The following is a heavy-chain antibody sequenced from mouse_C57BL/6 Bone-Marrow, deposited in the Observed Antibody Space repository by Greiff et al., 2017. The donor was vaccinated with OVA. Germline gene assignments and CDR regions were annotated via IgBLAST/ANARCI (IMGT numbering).Heavy chain of an antibody. V-gene: IGHV14-4*01. CDR2: IDPENGDT. CDR3: SFYECYYGVFGF. Sequence: VQLQQSGAELVRPGASVKLSCTASGFNIKDDYMHWVKQRPEQGLEWIGWIDPENGDTEYASKFQGKATITADTSSNTAYLQLSSLTSEDTAVYYFSFYECYYGVFGFWGQGTTLTVSS. CDR1: GFNIKDDY. D-gene: IGHD2-3*01. J-gene: IGHJ2*01.